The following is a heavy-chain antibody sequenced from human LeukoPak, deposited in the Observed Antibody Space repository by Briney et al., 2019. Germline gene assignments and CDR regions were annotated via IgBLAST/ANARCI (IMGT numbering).Heavy chain of an antibody. CDR2: ISSSGSTM. V-gene: IGHV3-48*03. CDR3: ARDRGSTMVRSFDI. J-gene: IGHJ3*02. D-gene: IGHD4/OR15-4a*01. Sequence: GGTLRLSCAASGFIFSSYEMNWVRQGPGQGLEWVLDISSSGSTMDYADSVKGRFTISRDNAKNSLYLQMNSLRAEDTALYYCARDRGSTMVRSFDIWGQGTVVTVSS. CDR1: GFIFSSYE.